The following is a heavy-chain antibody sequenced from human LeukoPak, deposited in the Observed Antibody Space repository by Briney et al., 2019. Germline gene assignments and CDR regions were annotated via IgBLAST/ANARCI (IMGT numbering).Heavy chain of an antibody. CDR2: IKRDGSEK. CDR3: GRGDRGPY. Sequence: GGSLRLSCAASGFTFNNYWMSWGRQAPGKGLEWVANIKRDGSEKYYVGSVKGRFTISRDNAKNSLYLQMNSLRAEDTAVYFCGRGDRGPYWGQGTLVTVSS. CDR1: GFTFNNYW. V-gene: IGHV3-7*01. D-gene: IGHD3-10*01. J-gene: IGHJ4*02.